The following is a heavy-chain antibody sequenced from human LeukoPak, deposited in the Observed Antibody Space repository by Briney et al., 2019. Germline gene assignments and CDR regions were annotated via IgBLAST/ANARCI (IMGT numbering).Heavy chain of an antibody. J-gene: IGHJ3*02. Sequence: GASVKVSCKASGYTFTSYGISWVRQAPGQGLEWMGWISAYNGNTNYAQKLQGRVTMTTDTSTSTAYMELSSLRSEDTAVYYCARFDIVVVVAATRGEYKRDAFDIWGQGTMVTVSS. CDR3: ARFDIVVVVAATRGEYKRDAFDI. CDR1: GYTFTSYG. V-gene: IGHV1-18*01. D-gene: IGHD2-15*01. CDR2: ISAYNGNT.